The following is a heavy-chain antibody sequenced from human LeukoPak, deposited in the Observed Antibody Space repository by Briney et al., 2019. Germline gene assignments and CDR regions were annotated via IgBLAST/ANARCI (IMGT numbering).Heavy chain of an antibody. Sequence: PGGSLRLSCAASGFTFSSYGMHWVRQAPGKGLEWVAVIWYDGSNKYYADSVKGRFTISRDNSKNTLYLQMNSLRAEDTAAYYCARDPTYYYDSSGYLAAGGFDYWGQGTLVTVSS. CDR1: GFTFSSYG. CDR2: IWYDGSNK. J-gene: IGHJ4*02. CDR3: ARDPTYYYDSSGYLAAGGFDY. V-gene: IGHV3-33*01. D-gene: IGHD3-22*01.